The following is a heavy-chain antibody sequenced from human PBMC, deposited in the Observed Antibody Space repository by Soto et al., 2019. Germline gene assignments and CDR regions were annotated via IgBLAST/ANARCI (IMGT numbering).Heavy chain of an antibody. CDR3: ADWFDP. CDR2: ISGSGGRT. J-gene: IGHJ5*02. V-gene: IGHV3-23*01. CDR1: GFTFSSYA. Sequence: GGPLRHSCAASGFTFSSYALRWVRQDPGKGLEYVSAISGSGGRTYYADSVKGWFTISRYNSKNTLYLQMNILIAEDTAVYYCADWFDPWGQGTLATVSS.